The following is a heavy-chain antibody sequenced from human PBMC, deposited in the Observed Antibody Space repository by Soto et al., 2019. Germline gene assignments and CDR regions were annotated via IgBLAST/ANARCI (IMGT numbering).Heavy chain of an antibody. Sequence: SETLSLTCAVSGGSISSGGYSWSWIRQPPGKGLEWIGYIYYSGSTYYNPSLKSRVTIPVDTSKNQFSLKLSSVTAADTVVYYCARKASDYVWGSYRPPDAFDIWGQGTMVTVSS. D-gene: IGHD3-16*02. CDR3: ARKASDYVWGSYRPPDAFDI. V-gene: IGHV4-30-2*02. CDR1: GGSISSGGYS. CDR2: IYYSGST. J-gene: IGHJ3*02.